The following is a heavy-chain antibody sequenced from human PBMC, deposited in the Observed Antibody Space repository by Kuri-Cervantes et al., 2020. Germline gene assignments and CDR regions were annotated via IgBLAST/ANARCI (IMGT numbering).Heavy chain of an antibody. D-gene: IGHD4-17*01. Sequence: GESLKISCAASGFTFSDYYMSWIRQAPGKGLEWVSYISSSGSTIYYADSVKGRFTISRDNAKNSLYLQVNSLRAEDTAVYYCARVVESYGDYGLGFDYWGQGTLVTVSS. CDR1: GFTFSDYY. CDR3: ARVVESYGDYGLGFDY. V-gene: IGHV3-11*01. J-gene: IGHJ4*02. CDR2: ISSSGSTI.